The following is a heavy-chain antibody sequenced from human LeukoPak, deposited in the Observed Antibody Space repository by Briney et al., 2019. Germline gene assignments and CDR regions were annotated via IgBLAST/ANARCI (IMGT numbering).Heavy chain of an antibody. J-gene: IGHJ6*02. CDR3: ARRITIFGVVMTYYYYGMDV. CDR1: GFTFSSYA. V-gene: IGHV3-23*01. D-gene: IGHD3-3*01. CDR2: ISGSGGST. Sequence: GGSLRLSCAASGFTFSSYAMSWVRQAPGKGLEWVSAISGSGGSTYYADSVKGRFTISRDNSKNTLYRQMNSLRAEDTAVYYCARRITIFGVVMTYYYYGMDVWGQGTTVTVSS.